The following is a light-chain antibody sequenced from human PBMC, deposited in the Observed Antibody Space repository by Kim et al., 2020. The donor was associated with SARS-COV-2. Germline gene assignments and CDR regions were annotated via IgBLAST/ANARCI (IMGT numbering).Light chain of an antibody. CDR1: QSVSSL. J-gene: IGKJ1*01. CDR3: QQCANWPVT. Sequence: LSPGERATLSCRASQSVSSLLAWYQQKPRQVPRLLIYGASNRATGIPARFSGSGSGTDFTLTISSLQPEDFAVYYCQQCANWPVTFGQGTKVDIK. V-gene: IGKV3-11*01. CDR2: GAS.